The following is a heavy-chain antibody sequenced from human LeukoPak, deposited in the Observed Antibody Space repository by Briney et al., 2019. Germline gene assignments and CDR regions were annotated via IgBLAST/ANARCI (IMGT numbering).Heavy chain of an antibody. J-gene: IGHJ6*02. V-gene: IGHV4-59*01. CDR2: IYYSGST. CDR3: ARGNLVLSYYYTMDV. CDR1: GGSISSYY. Sequence: SETLSLTCTVSGGSISSYYWSWVRQPPGKGLEWIGYIYYSGSTNYNPSLKSRVTISVDTSKNQFSLKLSSVTAADTAVYYCARGNLVLSYYYTMDVWGQGTTVTVSS. D-gene: IGHD6-13*01.